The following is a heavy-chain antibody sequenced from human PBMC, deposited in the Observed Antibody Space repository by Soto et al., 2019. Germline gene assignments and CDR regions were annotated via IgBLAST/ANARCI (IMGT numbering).Heavy chain of an antibody. Sequence: GWSLRLSCAASGFTFSTHSMNWVRQAPGKGPEWVSSINDKSNYIFYADSVKGRFTISRDNAKNSLYLQMNSLRDDDTAVYYCATFPNYYGGWGQGTLVTVSS. CDR2: INDKSNYI. CDR3: ATFPNYYGG. J-gene: IGHJ4*02. CDR1: GFTFSTHS. V-gene: IGHV3-21*06.